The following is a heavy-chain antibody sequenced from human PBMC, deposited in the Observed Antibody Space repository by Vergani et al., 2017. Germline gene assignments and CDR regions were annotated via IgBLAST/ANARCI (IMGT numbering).Heavy chain of an antibody. CDR1: GGSLSSYY. CDR3: ARGDIVVVPAARLYYYYYMDV. CDR2: IYYSGVT. D-gene: IGHD2-2*01. Sequence: QVQLQESGPGLVKPSETLSLTCTVSGGSLSSYYWSWIRQPPGKGLEWIGYIYYSGVTNYNPSLKSRVTISVDTSKNQFSLKLTSVTAADTAVYYCARGDIVVVPAARLYYYYYMDVWGKGTTVTVSS. V-gene: IGHV4-59*01. J-gene: IGHJ6*03.